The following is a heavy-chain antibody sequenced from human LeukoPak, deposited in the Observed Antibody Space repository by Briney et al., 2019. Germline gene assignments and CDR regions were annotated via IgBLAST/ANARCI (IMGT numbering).Heavy chain of an antibody. V-gene: IGHV3-74*01. CDR1: GFIFSSNR. D-gene: IGHD4-17*01. CDR3: ARETTVTGWFDL. CDR2: INSDGSST. J-gene: IGHJ5*02. Sequence: PGGSLRLSCAASGFIFSSNRMHWVRQPPGKGLVWVSRINSDGSSTSYADSVKGRFTISRDNAKNTLYLQMNSLRAEDTAVYYCARETTVTGWFDLWGQGTLVTVSS.